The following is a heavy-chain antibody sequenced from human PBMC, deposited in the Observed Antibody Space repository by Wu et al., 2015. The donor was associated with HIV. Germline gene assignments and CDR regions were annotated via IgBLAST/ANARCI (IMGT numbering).Heavy chain of an antibody. CDR3: ARDLGDDFAIRGYYWYMDV. Sequence: QVQLVQSGAEVKKPGASMKVSCKASGYSFTTYGISWVRQAPGQGLEWMGWIRPDSGATNYAEKFEDRVTMTRDASISTAYMQLNRLRSDDTAVYFCARDLGDDFAIRGYYWYMDVWGRGTAITVSS. CDR2: IRPDSGAT. D-gene: IGHD2-21*02. CDR1: GYSFTTYG. V-gene: IGHV1-2*02. J-gene: IGHJ6*03.